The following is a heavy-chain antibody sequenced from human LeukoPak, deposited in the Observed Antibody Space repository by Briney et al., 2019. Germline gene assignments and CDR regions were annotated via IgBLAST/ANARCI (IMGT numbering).Heavy chain of an antibody. J-gene: IGHJ6*03. CDR2: IIPIFGTA. D-gene: IGHD6-6*01. V-gene: IGHV1-69*15. CDR1: GGTFSSYA. CDR3: ARDEYSSSSGYYYYMDV. Sequence: SVKVSCKASGGTFSSYAISWVRQAPGQGLEWMGRIIPIFGTANYAQKFQGRVTITADESTSTAYMELSSLRSEDTAVYYCARDEYSSSSGYYYYMDVWGKGTTVTVSS.